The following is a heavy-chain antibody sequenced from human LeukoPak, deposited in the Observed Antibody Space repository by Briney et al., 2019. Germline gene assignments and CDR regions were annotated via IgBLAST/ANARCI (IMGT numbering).Heavy chain of an antibody. CDR2: IYSSGST. D-gene: IGHD3-3*01. CDR1: NGSMTNNY. J-gene: IGHJ4*02. V-gene: IGHV4-59*01. Sequence: SETLSLTCTVSNGSMTNNYWSWIRQPPGKGLEWIGYIYSSGSTIYNPSLKSRVTISIDTSKNQFSLKLISVTAEDTAVYYRAGDWNWGQGILVTVSS. CDR3: AGDWN.